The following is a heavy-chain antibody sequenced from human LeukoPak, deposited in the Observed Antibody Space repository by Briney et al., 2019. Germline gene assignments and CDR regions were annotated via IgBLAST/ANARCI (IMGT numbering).Heavy chain of an antibody. CDR2: INPSGGST. D-gene: IGHD5-12*01. CDR3: ARDTGYDNFDY. V-gene: IGHV1-46*01. Sequence: ASVKVSCKASGYTFTSYYMHWVRQAPGQGLEWMGIINPSGGSTSYAQKFQGRVTITRDTSASTAYMELSSLRSEDTAVYYCARDTGYDNFDYWGQGTLVTVSS. CDR1: GYTFTSYY. J-gene: IGHJ4*02.